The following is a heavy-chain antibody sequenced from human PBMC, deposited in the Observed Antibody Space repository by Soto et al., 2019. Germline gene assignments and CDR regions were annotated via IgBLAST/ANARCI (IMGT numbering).Heavy chain of an antibody. Sequence: EVQLLESGGGLAQPGGSLRLSCAASGFIFRTYAMNWVRQAPGKGLEWVSVMVGDGSSSDYADSVRGRFTISGDNSKNTLYLQMNSLRAEDTAVYYCAKDLRPDGRYDLDYWGQGTLVTVSS. CDR1: GFIFRTYA. V-gene: IGHV3-23*01. D-gene: IGHD1-26*01. J-gene: IGHJ4*02. CDR2: MVGDGSSS. CDR3: AKDLRPDGRYDLDY.